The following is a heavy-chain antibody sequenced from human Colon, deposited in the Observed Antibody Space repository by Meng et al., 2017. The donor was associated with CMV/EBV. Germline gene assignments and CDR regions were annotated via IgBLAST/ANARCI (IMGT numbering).Heavy chain of an antibody. Sequence: VGLVESGGVWGKRVGSVCFSFSAAGLSFSYVWMTWVRQAPGKGLEWGGRIKRKTVGETTGYAAPVKGRFSISRDDSRNTLYLQMNSLKTEDTAVYYCTTGYNNGFSFWGQGTLVTVSS. J-gene: IGHJ4*02. CDR1: GLSFSYVW. CDR3: TTGYNNGFSF. D-gene: IGHD6-19*01. V-gene: IGHV3-15*01. CDR2: IKRKTVGETT.